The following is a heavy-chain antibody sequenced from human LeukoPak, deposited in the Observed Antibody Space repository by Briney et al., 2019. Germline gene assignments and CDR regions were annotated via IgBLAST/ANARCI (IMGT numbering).Heavy chain of an antibody. CDR2: IKQDGSEK. CDR3: ARDEDTGDFDY. J-gene: IGHJ4*02. CDR1: GFPFSSYW. Sequence: GGSLLLSCAASGFPFSSYWMSWVRQAPGKGLEWVANIKQDGSEKYYVDSVKGRFTISRDNAKNSLYLQMNSLRAEDTAVYYCARDEDTGDFDYWGQGTLVTVSS. D-gene: IGHD1-26*01. V-gene: IGHV3-7*01.